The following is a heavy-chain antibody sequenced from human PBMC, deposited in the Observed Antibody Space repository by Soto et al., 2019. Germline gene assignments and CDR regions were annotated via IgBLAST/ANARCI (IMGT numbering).Heavy chain of an antibody. CDR3: TRERGDAFDI. D-gene: IGHD1-1*01. CDR1: GYTFTSYD. J-gene: IGHJ3*02. Sequence: QVQLVQSGAEVKKPGASVKVSCKASGYTFTSYDINWVRQATGQGLEWMGWMNPNSGNTAYAQKFQGRVAMTRNTSISPAYMEPRSLRSEATAVYYCTRERGDAFDIWGQGTMVTVSS. V-gene: IGHV1-8*01. CDR2: MNPNSGNT.